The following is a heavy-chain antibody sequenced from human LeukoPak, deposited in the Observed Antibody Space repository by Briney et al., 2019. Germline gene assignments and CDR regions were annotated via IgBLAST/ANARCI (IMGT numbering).Heavy chain of an antibody. CDR1: GYTFTGYY. V-gene: IGHV1-2*02. CDR2: INPNSGGT. J-gene: IGHJ4*02. CDR3: ARGVAVAGTDPDYDY. Sequence: GASVKVSCKASGYTFTGYYMHWVRQAPGQGLEWMGWINPNSGGTNYAQKFQGRVTMTRDTSISTAYMELSRLRSEDTAVYYCARGVAVAGTDPDYDYWGQGTLVTVSS. D-gene: IGHD6-19*01.